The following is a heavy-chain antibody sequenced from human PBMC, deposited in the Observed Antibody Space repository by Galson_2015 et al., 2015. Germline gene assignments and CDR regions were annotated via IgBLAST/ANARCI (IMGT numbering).Heavy chain of an antibody. V-gene: IGHV1-69*13. CDR3: ARNLGYCSSTSCYGENYYYYYMDV. CDR2: IIPIFGTA. Sequence: SVKVSCKASGGTFSSYAISWVRQAPGQGLEWMGGIIPIFGTANYAQKFQGRVTITADESTSTAYMELSSLRSEGTAVYYCARNLGYCSSTSCYGENYYYYYMDVWGKGTTVTVSS. D-gene: IGHD2-2*01. CDR1: GGTFSSYA. J-gene: IGHJ6*03.